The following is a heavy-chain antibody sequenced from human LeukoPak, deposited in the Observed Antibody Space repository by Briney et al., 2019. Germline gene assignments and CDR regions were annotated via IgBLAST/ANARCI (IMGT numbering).Heavy chain of an antibody. V-gene: IGHV1-46*01. CDR2: INPSGGST. Sequence: ASVKVSCKASGYTFTSYYMHWVRQAPGQGLEWMGIINPSGGSTSYAQKFQGRVTMTRDTSTSTVYMELSSLRSEDTAVYYCARDLIVPAAMVVYYYGMDVWGQGTTVTVSS. CDR1: GYTFTSYY. CDR3: ARDLIVPAAMVVYYYGMDV. D-gene: IGHD2-2*01. J-gene: IGHJ6*02.